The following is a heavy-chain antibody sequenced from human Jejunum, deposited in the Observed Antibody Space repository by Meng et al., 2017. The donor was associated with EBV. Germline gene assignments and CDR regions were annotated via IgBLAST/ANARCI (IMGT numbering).Heavy chain of an antibody. CDR3: VRDSSFNVH. CDR2: ISSGSSFI. CDR1: GFTFSSYS. V-gene: IGHV3-21*01. J-gene: IGHJ4*02. Sequence: GHLGESGGGLVKPGGSLRLSCAASGFTFSSYSMNWVRQAPGKGLEWVSYISSGSSFIYYADSVKGRFTISRDDAKNSLFLQLNSLRAEDTAVYYCVRDSSFNVHWGQGTLVTVSS. D-gene: IGHD3-16*02.